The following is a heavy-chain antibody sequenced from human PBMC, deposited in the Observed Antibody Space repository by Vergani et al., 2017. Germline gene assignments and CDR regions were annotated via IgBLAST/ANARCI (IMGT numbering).Heavy chain of an antibody. V-gene: IGHV4-39*01. D-gene: IGHD3-9*01. CDR3: ARTESFILRYFHWAL. CDR2: IYHIGGA. Sequence: QLHLQESGPGLVKPSETLSLTCTVSGGSITSSSYYWGWIRQPPGKGLEWIGNIYHIGGAYYNPSLKGRVTISVDTSKNQFSLEVTSVTAADTAIYFCARTESFILRYFHWALWGQGTLVTGSS. CDR1: GGSITSSSYY. J-gene: IGHJ4*02.